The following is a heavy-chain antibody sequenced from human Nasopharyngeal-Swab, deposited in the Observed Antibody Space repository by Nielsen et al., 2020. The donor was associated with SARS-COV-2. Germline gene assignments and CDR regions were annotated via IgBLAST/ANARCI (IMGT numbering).Heavy chain of an antibody. CDR2: ISTYSGNT. CDR1: GYNFISYG. D-gene: IGHD3-9*01. CDR3: TRHFDIVTGYEFFFDY. J-gene: IGHJ4*02. Sequence: ASVKVSCKVSGYNFISYGVTWVRQAPGQGLEWMGWISTYSGNTDYAQKFQGRVTMTTDKSTRTVYMELRSLRSDDTAVYYCTRHFDIVTGYEFFFDYWGQGTLVTVSS. V-gene: IGHV1-18*04.